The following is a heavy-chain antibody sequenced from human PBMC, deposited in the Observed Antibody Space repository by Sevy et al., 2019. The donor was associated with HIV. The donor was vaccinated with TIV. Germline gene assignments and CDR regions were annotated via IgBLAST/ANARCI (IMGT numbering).Heavy chain of an antibody. CDR2: IKSEIDGGAI. V-gene: IGHV3-15*01. Sequence: GGSLRLSCAASGFTFSSAWMSWVRQAPGKGLEWVGRIKSEIDGGAIDYAAPVKGRFSISREDSENTGYLQMKSLKTEDTDVYYCITDPEYRGYDEEVINYYYYGMDVWGQGTTVTVSS. J-gene: IGHJ6*02. D-gene: IGHD5-12*01. CDR1: GFTFSSAW. CDR3: ITDPEYRGYDEEVINYYYYGMDV.